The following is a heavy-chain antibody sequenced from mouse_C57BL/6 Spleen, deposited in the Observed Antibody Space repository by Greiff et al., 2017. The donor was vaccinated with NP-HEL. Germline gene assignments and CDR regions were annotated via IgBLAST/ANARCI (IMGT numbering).Heavy chain of an antibody. J-gene: IGHJ2*01. V-gene: IGHV1S81*02. D-gene: IGHD1-1*01. Sequence: QVQLQQPGAELVKAGASVKMSCKASGYTFTSYWMHWVKQRLGQGLEWFAETNPTNGRTYYNEKFKSKATLTVDKSSSTAYMLLSGPTFEDSAVYDSARSKKVVATYFDYWGQGTNLTVSS. CDR1: GYTFTSYW. CDR3: ARSKKVVATYFDY. CDR2: TNPTNGRT.